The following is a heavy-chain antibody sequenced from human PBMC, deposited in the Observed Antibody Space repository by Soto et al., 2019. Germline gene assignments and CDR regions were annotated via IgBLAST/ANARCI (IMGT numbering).Heavy chain of an antibody. Sequence: QVQLVQSGAEVKKPGSSVKVSCKASGGTFSSYSISWVRQAPGQGLEWMGGIITIFGTANYAQKFQGRVTITADESTSTAYMELSSLRAEDTAVYYCASTTRSGWYDEVGYWGQGPLVTVSS. D-gene: IGHD6-19*01. CDR3: ASTTRSGWYDEVGY. CDR2: IITIFGTA. J-gene: IGHJ4*02. CDR1: GGTFSSYS. V-gene: IGHV1-69*01.